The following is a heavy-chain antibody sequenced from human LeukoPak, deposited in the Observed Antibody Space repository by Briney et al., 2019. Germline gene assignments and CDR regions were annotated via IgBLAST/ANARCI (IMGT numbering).Heavy chain of an antibody. J-gene: IGHJ4*02. CDR1: GYSISYGYY. Sequence: SETLSLTCTVSGYSISYGYYWGWIRQPPGKGLEWIGSMFHSGSTYYNPSLRSRVTISVDTSKNQFSLKLRSVTAADTAVYYCARQAAPPRFDYWGQGTLVTVSS. CDR2: MFHSGST. V-gene: IGHV4-38-2*02. CDR3: ARQAAPPRFDY.